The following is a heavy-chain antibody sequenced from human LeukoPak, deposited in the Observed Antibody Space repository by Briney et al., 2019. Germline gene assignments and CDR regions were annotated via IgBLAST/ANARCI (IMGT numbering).Heavy chain of an antibody. Sequence: ASVKVSCKASGYTFTSYDINWVRQATGQGLEWMGWMNPNSGNTGYAQKFQGRVTITRNTSISTAYMELSSLRSEDTAVYYCARALNIAARPLYYWGQGTLVTVSS. J-gene: IGHJ4*02. CDR2: MNPNSGNT. V-gene: IGHV1-8*01. D-gene: IGHD6-6*01. CDR1: GYTFTSYD. CDR3: ARALNIAARPLYY.